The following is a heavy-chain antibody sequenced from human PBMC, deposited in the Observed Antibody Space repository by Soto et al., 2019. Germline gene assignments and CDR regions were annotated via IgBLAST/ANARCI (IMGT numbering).Heavy chain of an antibody. CDR2: ISPQGGST. CDR1: GFAFSSYA. CDR3: VNMMIARGAFDF. J-gene: IGHJ4*02. V-gene: IGHV3-64D*06. Sequence: PGGSLRLSCSVSGFAFSSYAMPWVRQTPGKGLEYVSAISPQGGSTYYADSVKGRFTISRDDSKNTVYLQMSSLRPDDTAVYYCVNMMIARGAFDFWGQGTLVTVSS. D-gene: IGHD2-21*01.